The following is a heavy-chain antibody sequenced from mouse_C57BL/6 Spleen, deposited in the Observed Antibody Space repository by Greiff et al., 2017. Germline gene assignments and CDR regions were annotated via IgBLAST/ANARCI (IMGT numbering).Heavy chain of an antibody. CDR1: GFNIKDDY. D-gene: IGHD2-3*01. J-gene: IGHJ3*01. Sequence: EVKLMESGAELVRPGASVKLSCTASGFNIKDDYMHWVKQRPEQGLEWIGWIDPENGDTEYASKFQGKATITADTSSNTAYRQISRLTSEDTSVYYCTTEGDGYYQLADWGQGTLVTVSA. CDR3: TTEGDGYYQLAD. CDR2: IDPENGDT. V-gene: IGHV14-4*01.